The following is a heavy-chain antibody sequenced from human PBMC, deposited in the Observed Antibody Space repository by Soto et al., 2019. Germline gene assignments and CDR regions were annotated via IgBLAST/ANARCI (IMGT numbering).Heavy chain of an antibody. V-gene: IGHV3-23*01. D-gene: IGHD3-22*01. CDR2: ISGSGGST. CDR3: AKFLYDSSGYYSNFDY. Sequence: PGGSLRLSCAASGFTFSSYAMSWVRQAPGKGLEWVSAISGSGGSTYYADSVKGRFTISRDNSKNTLYLQMNSLRAEDTAVYYCAKFLYDSSGYYSNFDYWGQGTLVTVSS. CDR1: GFTFSSYA. J-gene: IGHJ4*02.